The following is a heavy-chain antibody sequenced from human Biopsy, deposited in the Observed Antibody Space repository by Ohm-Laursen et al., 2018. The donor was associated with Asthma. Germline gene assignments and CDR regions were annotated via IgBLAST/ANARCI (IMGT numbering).Heavy chain of an antibody. D-gene: IGHD3-10*01. V-gene: IGHV1-18*01. CDR3: ASAVDYSHYQGIDV. Sequence: ASVKVSCKTSGYTFNSAGITWVRQAPGQGLEWLGWISVNNGNTKCAQKLQDRVTMITDTSTSTAYMELRSLRSDDTAVYFCASAVDYSHYQGIDVWGQGTTVTVS. J-gene: IGHJ6*02. CDR2: ISVNNGNT. CDR1: GYTFNSAG.